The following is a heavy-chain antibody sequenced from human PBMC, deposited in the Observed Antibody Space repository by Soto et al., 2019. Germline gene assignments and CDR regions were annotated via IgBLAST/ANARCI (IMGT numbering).Heavy chain of an antibody. CDR2: ISSSSSYI. Sequence: GGSLRLSCAASGFTFSSYSMNLVRQAPGKGLECVSSISSSSSYIYYADSVKCRLTISRDNAKNSLYLQMNSLRAEDTAVYYCARDLIGYGGNFDYRGQGNLVTVSS. CDR3: ARDLIGYGGNFDY. J-gene: IGHJ4*02. V-gene: IGHV3-21*01. CDR1: GFTFSSYS. D-gene: IGHD4-17*01.